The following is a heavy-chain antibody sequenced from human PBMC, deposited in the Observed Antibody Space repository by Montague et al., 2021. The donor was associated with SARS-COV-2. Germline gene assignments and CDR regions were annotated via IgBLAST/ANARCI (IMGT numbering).Heavy chain of an antibody. CDR2: XDWDDDK. V-gene: IGHV2-70*11. Sequence: PALVKPTQTLTLTCTFSGFSLNTSEMCVSWIRQPPGKALEWLARXDWDDDKYYSTSLKTRLTISKDTSKNQVVLTMTNMDPVDTATYYCARTYAPSAVAVDYWGQGTLVTVSS. CDR3: ARTYAPSAVAVDY. J-gene: IGHJ4*02. CDR1: GFSLNTSEMC. D-gene: IGHD6-19*01.